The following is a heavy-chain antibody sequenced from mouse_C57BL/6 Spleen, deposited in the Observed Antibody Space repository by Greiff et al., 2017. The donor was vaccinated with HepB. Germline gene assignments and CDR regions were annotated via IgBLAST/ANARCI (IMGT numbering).Heavy chain of an antibody. CDR2: FHPYNDDT. CDR1: GYTFTTYP. D-gene: IGHD1-1*01. J-gene: IGHJ1*03. CDR3: ARRGVYYYGSSHWYFDV. V-gene: IGHV1-47*01. Sequence: QVQLQQSGAELVKPGASVKMSCKASGYTFTTYPIEWMKQNHGKSLEWIGNFHPYNDDTKYNEKFKGKATLTVEKSSSTVYLELSRLTSDDSAVYYCARRGVYYYGSSHWYFDVWGTGTTVTVSS.